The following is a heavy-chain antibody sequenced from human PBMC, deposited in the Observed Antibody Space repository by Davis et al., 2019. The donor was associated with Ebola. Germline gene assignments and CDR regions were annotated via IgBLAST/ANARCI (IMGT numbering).Heavy chain of an antibody. V-gene: IGHV5-51*01. CDR2: IYPGDSDA. D-gene: IGHD7-27*01. CDR3: ARIRLGRRGGFDI. CDR1: GYSFTNYW. J-gene: IGHJ3*02. Sequence: GESLKISCKGSGYSFTNYWIGWVRQMPGKGLECMGIIYPGDSDARYSPSFQGQVTISVDKSISTAYLNWSSLKASDTAMYYCARIRLGRRGGFDIWGQGTLVTVSS.